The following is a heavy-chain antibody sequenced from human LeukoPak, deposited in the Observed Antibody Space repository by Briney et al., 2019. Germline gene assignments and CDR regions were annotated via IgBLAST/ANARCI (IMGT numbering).Heavy chain of an antibody. CDR2: IHYSGRT. D-gene: IGHD2-2*01. Sequence: PSETLSLTCGLYGGSFSGYYWSWLRQPPGKGLEWIGYIHYSGRTSYNPSLTSRATISVDTSKNQFSLKLSSVTAADTAVYYCARDSRDIVVVPAASDAFDIWGQGTMVTVSS. CDR3: ARDSRDIVVVPAASDAFDI. V-gene: IGHV4-34*01. CDR1: GGSFSGYY. J-gene: IGHJ3*02.